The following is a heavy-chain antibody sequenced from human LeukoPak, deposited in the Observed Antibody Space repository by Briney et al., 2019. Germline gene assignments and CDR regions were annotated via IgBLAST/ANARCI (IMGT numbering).Heavy chain of an antibody. D-gene: IGHD3-22*01. CDR2: ISYDGSNK. CDR1: GFTFSSYA. CDR3: ARRGTALNYYDSSGYGAFDI. V-gene: IGHV3-30-3*01. J-gene: IGHJ3*02. Sequence: PGRSLRLSCAASGFTFSSYAMHWVGQAPGKGLEWVAVISYDGSNKYYADSVKGRFTISRDNSKNTLYLQMNSLRAEDTAVYYCARRGTALNYYDSSGYGAFDIWGQGTMVTVSS.